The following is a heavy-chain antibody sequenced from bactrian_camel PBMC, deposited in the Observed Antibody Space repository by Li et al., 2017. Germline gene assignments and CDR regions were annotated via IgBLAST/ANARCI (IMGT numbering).Heavy chain of an antibody. V-gene: IGHV3S55*01. J-gene: IGHJ6*01. Sequence: HVQLVESGGGLVQPGGSLRLSCTASGFTFDGSDMGWYRQAPGREREGVAAIHSGGSTYYAESVKGRFTISQDTAKNTLYLQMNNLETEDSAMYFCATYDGDWYFDYWGRGTQVTVS. CDR3: ATYDGDWYFDY. D-gene: IGHD7*01. CDR2: IHSGGST. CDR1: GFTFDGSD.